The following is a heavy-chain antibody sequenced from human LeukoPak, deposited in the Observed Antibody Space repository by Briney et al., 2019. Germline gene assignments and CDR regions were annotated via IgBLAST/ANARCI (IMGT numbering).Heavy chain of an antibody. V-gene: IGHV1-69*05. Sequence: GASVKVSCKASGYTFTSYDINWVRQAPGQGLEWMGGIIPIFGTANYAQKFQGRVTITTDESTSTAYMELSSLRSEDTAVYYCARDASVAYFDYWGQETLVTVSS. CDR3: ARDASVAYFDY. CDR2: IIPIFGTA. D-gene: IGHD3-16*01. CDR1: GYTFTSYD. J-gene: IGHJ4*02.